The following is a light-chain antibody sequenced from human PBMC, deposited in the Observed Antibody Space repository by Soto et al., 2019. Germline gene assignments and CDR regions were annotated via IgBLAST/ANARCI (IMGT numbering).Light chain of an antibody. Sequence: DIQMTHSPSTLSASVGDRVTITCRASQSIGRWLAWYQQKPGKAPKLLIYKASTLESGVPSRFSGSGSGTDFTLTISSLQPDDFATYYCQQYNSNSEISFGPGTKVDIK. CDR3: QQYNSNSEIS. CDR1: QSIGRW. CDR2: KAS. J-gene: IGKJ3*01. V-gene: IGKV1-5*03.